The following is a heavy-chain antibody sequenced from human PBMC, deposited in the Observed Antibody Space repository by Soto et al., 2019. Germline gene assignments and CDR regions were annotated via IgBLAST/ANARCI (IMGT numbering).Heavy chain of an antibody. D-gene: IGHD6-19*01. CDR1: GVSIRSGGYY. CDR3: ARQNPYSSGSYSFDF. CDR2: IYYNGSP. V-gene: IGHV4-31*03. Sequence: PSETLSLTCTGSGVSIRSGGYYWSWIRQHPGKGLEWIGYIYYNGSPYYNPSLKSRVTISVDPSKNRFSLDLNSVTAADTAVYYCARQNPYSSGSYSFDFWGQGALVTVSS. J-gene: IGHJ4*02.